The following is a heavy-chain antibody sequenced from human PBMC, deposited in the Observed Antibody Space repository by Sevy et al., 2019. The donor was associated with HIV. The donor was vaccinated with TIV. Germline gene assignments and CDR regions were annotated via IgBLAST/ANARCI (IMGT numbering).Heavy chain of an antibody. CDR3: AAMSTVTKGDALDI. CDR2: GHYDGRT. D-gene: IGHD4-17*01. J-gene: IGHJ3*02. V-gene: IGHV4-38-2*02. CDR1: GYFISSSYY. Sequence: SETLSLICTVSGYFISSSYYWGWIRQPPGKGLEYIGTGHYDGRTYYNPSLMSRVTVSLDTSNNQFSLKVTSVTAADTAIYHCAAMSTVTKGDALDIWGQGTMVTVSS.